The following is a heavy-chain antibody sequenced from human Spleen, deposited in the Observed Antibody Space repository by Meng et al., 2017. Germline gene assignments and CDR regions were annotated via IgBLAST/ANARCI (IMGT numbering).Heavy chain of an antibody. J-gene: IGHJ3*02. CDR2: ISSSGSAI. Sequence: GESLKISCAASGFTFSDYYMSWIRQAPGKGLEWVSHISSSGSAIYYADSVKGRFTISRDNAKNSLYLQMNSLRAEDTAVYYCARGFGDYGPFDIWGQGTMVTVSS. CDR3: ARGFGDYGPFDI. V-gene: IGHV3-11*04. CDR1: GFTFSDYY. D-gene: IGHD4-17*01.